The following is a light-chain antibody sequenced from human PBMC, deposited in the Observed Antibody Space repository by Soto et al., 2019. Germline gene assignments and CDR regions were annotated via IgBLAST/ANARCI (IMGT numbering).Light chain of an antibody. V-gene: IGKV2-28*01. CDR2: FGS. CDR1: RSVLYNSNKKNY. J-gene: IGKJ5*01. Sequence: DIVMTQSQDSLAVSLCERADINCKSRRSVLYNSNKKNYFDWYVQKPGQSPQLLIYFGSNRAPGVHDRFSGSGSGTDFTLKINRVEAEDVGTYYCKKALQSLTFGQGTRLDIK. CDR3: KKALQSLT.